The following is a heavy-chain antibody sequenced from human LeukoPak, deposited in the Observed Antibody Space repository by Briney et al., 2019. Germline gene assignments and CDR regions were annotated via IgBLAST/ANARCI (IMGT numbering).Heavy chain of an antibody. Sequence: PSETLSLTCSVSGGSISSYYWSWIRQPPGKGLEWIGSVYHSGSTNYNPSLKSRVTISVDTSKNQFSLKLRSVTAADTAVYYCANGGYCSSSSCYPKWFDPWGQGTLVTVSS. CDR3: ANGGYCSSSSCYPKWFDP. CDR1: GGSISSYY. CDR2: VYHSGST. D-gene: IGHD2-2*01. J-gene: IGHJ5*02. V-gene: IGHV4-59*01.